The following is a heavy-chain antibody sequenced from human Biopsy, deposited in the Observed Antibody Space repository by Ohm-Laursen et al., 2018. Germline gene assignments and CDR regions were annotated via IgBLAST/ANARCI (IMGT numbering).Heavy chain of an antibody. CDR2: IFYSENT. D-gene: IGHD5-12*01. CDR3: ARLGSGDYFPTFFDF. V-gene: IGHV4-31*03. CDR1: GVSINGGRYY. J-gene: IGHJ4*02. Sequence: SDTLSFTCIVSGVSINGGRYYWNWIRHPPGKGLEWIGNIFYSENTYYNPSLKSRVTISVDTSKNQFSLKLSSVTAADTAVYYCARLGSGDYFPTFFDFWGQGALVTVSS.